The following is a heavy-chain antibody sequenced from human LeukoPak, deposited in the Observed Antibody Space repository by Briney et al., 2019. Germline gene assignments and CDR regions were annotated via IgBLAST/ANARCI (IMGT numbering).Heavy chain of an antibody. Sequence: SETLSLTCTVSGGAITDRNYYWGWIRQPPGEGLEWIGNIYYNGKTFYHESVKSRVTISVDTSKNQFSLNLNSVTAADTALFYCARYSGSHYAFDIWGQGTMVTVSS. D-gene: IGHD1-26*01. J-gene: IGHJ3*02. CDR2: IYYNGKT. CDR1: GGAITDRNYY. V-gene: IGHV4-39*01. CDR3: ARYSGSHYAFDI.